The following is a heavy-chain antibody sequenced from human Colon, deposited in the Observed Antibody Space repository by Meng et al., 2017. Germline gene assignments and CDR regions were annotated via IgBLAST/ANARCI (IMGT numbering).Heavy chain of an antibody. J-gene: IGHJ4*02. CDR2: ISTNGTYT. CDR3: ARAVGFLSGGSPY. Sequence: VRLVETGGSPGQPGGFLSLSCAASGFNLSDYNMHWDRQAPGKGLEGVSLISTNGTYTYYADSVNGRFSISRDNAKNSLYLHMHNLGAEDTAVYYCARAVGFLSGGSPYWGQGTLVTVSS. CDR1: GFNLSDYN. V-gene: IGHV3-21*02. D-gene: IGHD3-3*01.